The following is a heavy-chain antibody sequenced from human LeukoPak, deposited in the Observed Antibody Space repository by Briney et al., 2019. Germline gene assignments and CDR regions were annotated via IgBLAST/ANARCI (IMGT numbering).Heavy chain of an antibody. Sequence: ASVKVSCKASGGTFSSYAISWVRQAPGQGLEWMGRIIPILGIANYAQKFQGRVTITADKSTSTAYMELSSLRSEDTAVYYCARDVVVAATTQEYWGQGTLVTVSS. J-gene: IGHJ4*02. V-gene: IGHV1-69*04. D-gene: IGHD2-15*01. CDR3: ARDVVVAATTQEY. CDR1: GGTFSSYA. CDR2: IIPILGIA.